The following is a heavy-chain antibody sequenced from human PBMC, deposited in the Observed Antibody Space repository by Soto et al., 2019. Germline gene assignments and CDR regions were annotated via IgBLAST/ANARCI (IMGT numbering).Heavy chain of an antibody. J-gene: IGHJ3*02. Sequence: TEGSCRLCCEASGFPSWTYSMSWFRQAPGKGLEWVSGISGSGGSTYYTDSVKGRFTISRDNSKNTLYLQMNSLRAEDTAVYYCAKVMIGPLGVFAISGRRTMVPVS. D-gene: IGHD3-22*01. CDR2: ISGSGGST. CDR3: AKVMIGPLGVFAI. V-gene: IGHV3-23*01. CDR1: GFPSWTYS.